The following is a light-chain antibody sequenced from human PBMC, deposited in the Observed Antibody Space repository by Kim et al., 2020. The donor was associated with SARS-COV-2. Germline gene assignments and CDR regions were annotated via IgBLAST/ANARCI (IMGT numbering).Light chain of an antibody. V-gene: IGLV3-19*01. CDR3: NSRDSSGNHLVV. CDR1: SLRSYY. J-gene: IGLJ2*01. Sequence: LRHTVRITCQGDSLRSYYASWYQQKPGQAPVLVIYGKDIRPSGIPNRFSGSSSGNTASLTITGAQAEYEADYYGNSRDSSGNHLVVFGGGTQLTVL. CDR2: GKD.